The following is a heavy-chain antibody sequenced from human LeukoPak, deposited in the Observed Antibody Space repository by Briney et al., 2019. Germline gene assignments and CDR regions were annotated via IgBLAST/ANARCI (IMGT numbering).Heavy chain of an antibody. V-gene: IGHV4-34*01. J-gene: IGHJ4*02. CDR3: ARGPSGYSGSYGPRYGY. CDR2: NNHSGSN. Sequence: SETLSLTCAVYVGSFSGYYWRWIRQPPGKGLEGIVENNHSGSNYYNPSSKTRATISVDTSKNQFSLKLSSVTAADTAVYYCARGPSGYSGSYGPRYGYWGQGTLVTVSS. D-gene: IGHD1-26*01. CDR1: VGSFSGYY.